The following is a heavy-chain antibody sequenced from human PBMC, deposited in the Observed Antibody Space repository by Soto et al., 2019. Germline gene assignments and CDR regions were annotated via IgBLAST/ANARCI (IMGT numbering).Heavy chain of an antibody. CDR3: AKEGGYDGSGSYSVGENYYGMDV. CDR2: ISYDGSNK. CDR1: GFTFSSYG. D-gene: IGHD3-10*01. J-gene: IGHJ6*02. V-gene: IGHV3-30*18. Sequence: QVQLVESGGGVVQPGRSLRLSCAASGFTFSSYGMHWVRQAPGKGLEWVAVISYDGSNKYYADSVKGRFTNSRDNSKNALYLQMNSLRAEDTGVYYCAKEGGYDGSGSYSVGENYYGMDVWGQGTTVTVSS.